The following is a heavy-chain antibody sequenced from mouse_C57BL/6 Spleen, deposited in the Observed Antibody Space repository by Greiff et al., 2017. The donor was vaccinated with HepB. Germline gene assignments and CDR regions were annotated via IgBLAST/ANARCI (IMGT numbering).Heavy chain of an antibody. Sequence: EVQLQQSGPELVKPGASVKISCKASGYSFTGYYMNWVKQSPEKSLEWIGEINPSTGGTTYNQKFKAKATLTVDKSSSTAYMQLKSLTSEASAVYYGARGGNWDVSFDYWGQGTTLTVSS. J-gene: IGHJ2*01. D-gene: IGHD4-1*01. V-gene: IGHV1-42*01. CDR3: ARGGNWDVSFDY. CDR1: GYSFTGYY. CDR2: INPSTGGT.